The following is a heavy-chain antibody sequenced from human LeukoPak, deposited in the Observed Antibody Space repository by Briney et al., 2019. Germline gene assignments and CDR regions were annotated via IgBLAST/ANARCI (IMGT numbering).Heavy chain of an antibody. J-gene: IGHJ6*03. CDR3: AKRRRYCSSTSCYNVGYYYYMDV. V-gene: IGHV3-23*01. CDR1: GFTFSSYA. CDR2: ISGSGGST. D-gene: IGHD2-2*02. Sequence: PGGSLRLSCAASGFTFSSYAMSWVRQAPGKGLEWVSAISGSGGSTYYADSVKGRFTISRDNSKNTLYLQMNSLRAEDTAVYYCAKRRRYCSSTSCYNVGYYYYMDVWGKGTTVTVSS.